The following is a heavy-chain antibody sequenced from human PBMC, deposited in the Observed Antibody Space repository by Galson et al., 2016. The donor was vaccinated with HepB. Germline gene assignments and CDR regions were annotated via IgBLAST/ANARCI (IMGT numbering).Heavy chain of an antibody. J-gene: IGHJ4*02. D-gene: IGHD2-2*01. CDR2: SKSKNDGGAI. CDR3: ATLGFCGTTTCSF. CDR1: GFTFNNAW. V-gene: IGHV3-15*07. Sequence: SLRLSCAVSGFTFNNAWMNWVRQAPGKGLEWVGRSKSKNDGGAIDYAAPVEGRFTISRDDSRNSVYLQMDSLRADDTAVYFCATLGFCGTTTCSFWGQGTLVTVSS.